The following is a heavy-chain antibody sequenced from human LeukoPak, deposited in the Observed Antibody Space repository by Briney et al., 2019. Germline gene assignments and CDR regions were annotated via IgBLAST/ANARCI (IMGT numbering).Heavy chain of an antibody. J-gene: IGHJ4*02. CDR2: ISSGSSDI. Sequence: GGSLRLSCAASGFTFSSYSMNWVRQAPGKGLERLSYISSGSSDIHYADSVKGRFTISRDNAKNSLYLQMNSLRAEDTAVYYCARDTGPVDYWGQGTLVTVSS. CDR1: GFTFSSYS. V-gene: IGHV3-48*01. D-gene: IGHD4-17*01. CDR3: ARDTGPVDY.